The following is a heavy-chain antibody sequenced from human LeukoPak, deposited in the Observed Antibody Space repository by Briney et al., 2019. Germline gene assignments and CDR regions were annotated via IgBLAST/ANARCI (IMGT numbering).Heavy chain of an antibody. D-gene: IGHD3-16*01. CDR3: ARAYDYVWGSYYFDY. V-gene: IGHV4-30-4*08. J-gene: IGHJ4*02. CDR1: GGSISSGDYY. Sequence: SQTLSLTCTVSGGSISSGDYYWSWIRQPPGKGLEWIGYFYYSGSTYYNLSLKSRVTISVDTYKNQFSLELSSVTGAGTAVYYCARAYDYVWGSYYFDYWGQGTLVTVSS. CDR2: FYYSGST.